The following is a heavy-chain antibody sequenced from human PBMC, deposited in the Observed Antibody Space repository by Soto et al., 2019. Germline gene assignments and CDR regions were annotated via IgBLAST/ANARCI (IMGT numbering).Heavy chain of an antibody. Sequence: SETLSLTCTVSGGSVNSGSYYWSWIRQPPGKGPEWIGFIYYSGSTNYSPSLKSRVTISIDTSKNQFSLKLTSVTAADTAVYYCARDQYSSTWPRRGAFDIWGQGTMVTVSS. D-gene: IGHD2-2*01. J-gene: IGHJ3*02. V-gene: IGHV4-61*01. CDR1: GGSVNSGSYY. CDR2: IYYSGST. CDR3: ARDQYSSTWPRRGAFDI.